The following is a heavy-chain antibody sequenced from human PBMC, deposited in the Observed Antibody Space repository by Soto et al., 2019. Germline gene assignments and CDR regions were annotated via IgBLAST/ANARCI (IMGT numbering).Heavy chain of an antibody. V-gene: IGHV1-69*01. Sequence: QVQLVQSGAALRKPGSSVRVSCKASGGTFSRHAISWVRQAPGQRLEWMGGIIPIFGTPNYARKFEGRVTITADESTNTAYLELSSLRSEDTAVYFCARDDTVVLPAVHLNGYYSGMDVWGQGTAVTVSS. D-gene: IGHD3-10*01. CDR3: ARDDTVVLPAVHLNGYYSGMDV. CDR2: IIPIFGTP. CDR1: GGTFSRHA. J-gene: IGHJ6*02.